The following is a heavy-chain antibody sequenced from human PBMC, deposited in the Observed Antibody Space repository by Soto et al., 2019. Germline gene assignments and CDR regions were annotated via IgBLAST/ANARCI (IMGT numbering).Heavy chain of an antibody. J-gene: IGHJ6*02. V-gene: IGHV2-5*02. CDR3: AYLPCSGGSCYWFSYSGMDV. Sequence: QITLKESGPTLVKPTQTLTLTCSFSGFSLITSGVGVAWIRQPPGKALEWLALSYWDDDKRYRPSLETRLTITKDTSKNQVVLTMTNMDSVDTATYYCAYLPCSGGSCYWFSYSGMDVWGQGTTVTVSS. D-gene: IGHD2-15*01. CDR2: SYWDDDK. CDR1: GFSLITSGVG.